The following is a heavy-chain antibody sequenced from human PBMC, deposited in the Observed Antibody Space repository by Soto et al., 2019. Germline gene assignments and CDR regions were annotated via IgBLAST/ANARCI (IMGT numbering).Heavy chain of an antibody. CDR3: ARDQGISIFGVSV. CDR1: GYTFTNYG. Sequence: ASVKVSCKASGYTFTNYGITWVRQAPGQGLEWMGWISAYNSNTNYAQKFQGRVTMTTDTSTSTAYMELGSLRSDDTAVYYCARDQGISIFGVSVWGQGTTVTVSS. J-gene: IGHJ6*02. D-gene: IGHD3-3*01. V-gene: IGHV1-18*01. CDR2: ISAYNSNT.